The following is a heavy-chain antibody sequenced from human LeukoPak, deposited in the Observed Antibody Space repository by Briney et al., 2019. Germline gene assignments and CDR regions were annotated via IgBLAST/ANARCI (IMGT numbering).Heavy chain of an antibody. J-gene: IGHJ4*02. Sequence: PGGSLRLSCAASGFTFSDYYMSWLRQSPGKGLEWVAYISNSGNTIYYADSVKGRFSISRDNAKNSLHLQMNSLRVEDTAVYYCARGVEKHFDYWGQETLVTVSS. CDR3: ARGVEKHFDY. CDR1: GFTFSDYY. CDR2: ISNSGNTI. V-gene: IGHV3-11*04.